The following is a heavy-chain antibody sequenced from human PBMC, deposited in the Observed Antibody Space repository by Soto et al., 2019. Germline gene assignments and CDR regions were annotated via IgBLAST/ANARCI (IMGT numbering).Heavy chain of an antibody. J-gene: IGHJ4*02. D-gene: IGHD6-6*01. CDR2: ISYDGSNK. Sequence: QVQLVESGGGVVQPGRSLRLSCAASGFTFSSYAMHWVRQAPGKGLEWVAVISYDGSNKYYADSVKGRFTISRDNSKNTLYLQMNGLRAEDTAVYYCARALGYSSSFLVDYWGQGTLVTVSS. V-gene: IGHV3-30-3*01. CDR3: ARALGYSSSFLVDY. CDR1: GFTFSSYA.